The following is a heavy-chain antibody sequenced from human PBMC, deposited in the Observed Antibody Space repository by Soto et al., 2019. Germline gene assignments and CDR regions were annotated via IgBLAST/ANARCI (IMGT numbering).Heavy chain of an antibody. D-gene: IGHD3-22*01. CDR3: AKDQFTYYYDSSGYYPQDY. V-gene: IGHV3-30*18. CDR1: GFTFSSYG. Sequence: GGSLRLSCAASGFTFSSYGMHWVRQAPGKGLEWVAVISYDGSNKYYADSVKGRFTISRDNSKNTLYLQMNSLRAEDTAVYYCAKDQFTYYYDSSGYYPQDYWGQGTLVTVSS. J-gene: IGHJ4*02. CDR2: ISYDGSNK.